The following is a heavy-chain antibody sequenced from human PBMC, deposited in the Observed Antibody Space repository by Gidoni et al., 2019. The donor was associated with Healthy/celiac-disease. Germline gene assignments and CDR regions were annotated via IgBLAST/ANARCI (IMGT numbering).Heavy chain of an antibody. J-gene: IGHJ6*02. CDR3: ASDIVVVPAAIGYYGMDV. V-gene: IGHV3-23*01. CDR1: GFTFSSYA. D-gene: IGHD2-2*01. Sequence: EVQLLESGGGLVQPGGSLRLSCAASGFTFSSYALSWVRQAPGKGLWWVSAIRVSGGSTYYADSVKGRFTISRDNSKNTLYLRMNSLRAEDTAVYYCASDIVVVPAAIGYYGMDVWGQGTTVTVSS. CDR2: IRVSGGST.